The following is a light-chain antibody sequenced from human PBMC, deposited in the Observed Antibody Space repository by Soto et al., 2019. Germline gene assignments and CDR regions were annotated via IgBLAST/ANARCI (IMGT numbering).Light chain of an antibody. CDR2: GAS. J-gene: IGKJ5*01. CDR3: QQSGYSPIT. V-gene: IGKV3-20*01. CDR1: QSVSSSF. Sequence: EIVLAQAPGTLSLSPGERATRSCRASQSVSSSFLSWYQQKRGQAPRLLMFGASSRATGIPDRFSGSGSGTDFTLTIYRLEPEDFAVYYCQQSGYSPITFGQGTRLEIK.